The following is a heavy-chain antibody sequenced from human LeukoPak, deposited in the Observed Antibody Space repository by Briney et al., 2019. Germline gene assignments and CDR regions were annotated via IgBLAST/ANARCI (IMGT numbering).Heavy chain of an antibody. Sequence: ASVKVSCKASGYTFTSYGINWVRQAPGQGLEWMGWISAYNGNTKYAQKLQGRVTMTTDTSTSTAYMELRSLRSDDTAVYYCASLKIYYDSSGYLVTDAFDMWGQGTMVIVSS. V-gene: IGHV1-18*01. J-gene: IGHJ3*02. CDR1: GYTFTSYG. CDR2: ISAYNGNT. CDR3: ASLKIYYDSSGYLVTDAFDM. D-gene: IGHD3-22*01.